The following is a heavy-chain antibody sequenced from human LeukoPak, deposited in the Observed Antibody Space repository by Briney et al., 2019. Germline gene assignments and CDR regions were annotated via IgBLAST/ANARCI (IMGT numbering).Heavy chain of an antibody. D-gene: IGHD6-13*01. J-gene: IGHJ4*02. CDR1: GFTFSNAW. CDR2: ILPGGGDT. Sequence: PGGSLRLSCAASGFTFSNAWMTWVRQAPGKGLEWVSTILPGGGDTYYADSVKGRFTISRDTSKNTLYLQMNTLRVEDTAVYYCAKAWPAAGTFDSWGQGSLVTVSS. V-gene: IGHV3-23*01. CDR3: AKAWPAAGTFDS.